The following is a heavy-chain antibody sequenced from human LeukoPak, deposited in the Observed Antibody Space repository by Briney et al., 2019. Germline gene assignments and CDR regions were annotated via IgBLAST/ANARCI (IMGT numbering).Heavy chain of an antibody. J-gene: IGHJ3*02. Sequence: SETLSLTCTVSGGSISSYYWSWIRQPPGKGLEWIGYIYYSGSTNYNPSLKSRVTISVDTSKNQFSLKLSSVTAADTAVYYCASSKYSRAFDIWGQGTMVTVSS. CDR3: ASSKYSRAFDI. V-gene: IGHV4-59*12. CDR2: IYYSGST. CDR1: GGSISSYY. D-gene: IGHD5-12*01.